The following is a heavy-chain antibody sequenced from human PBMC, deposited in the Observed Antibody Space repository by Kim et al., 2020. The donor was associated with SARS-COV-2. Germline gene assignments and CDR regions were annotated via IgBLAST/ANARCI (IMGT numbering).Heavy chain of an antibody. CDR2: ISSSSSYI. Sequence: GGSLRLSCAASGFTFSSYSMNWVRQAPGKGLEWVSSISSSSSYIYYADSVKGRFTISRDNAKNSLYLQMNSLRAEDTAVYYCARTRVITIFGVVTRYFDYWGQGTLVTVSS. CDR3: ARTRVITIFGVVTRYFDY. J-gene: IGHJ4*02. CDR1: GFTFSSYS. D-gene: IGHD3-3*01. V-gene: IGHV3-21*01.